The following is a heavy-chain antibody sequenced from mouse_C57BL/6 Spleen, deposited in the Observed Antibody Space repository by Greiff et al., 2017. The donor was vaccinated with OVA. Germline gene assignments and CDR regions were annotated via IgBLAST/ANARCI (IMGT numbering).Heavy chain of an antibody. CDR1: GYSITSGYY. Sequence: DVKLQESGPGLVKPSQSLSLTCSVTGYSITSGYYWNWIRQFPGNKLEWMGYISYDGSNNYHPSLKNRISITRDTSKNQFVLKLNSVTTEDTATYYCARDHGSTNWYFDVWGTGTTVTVSS. J-gene: IGHJ1*03. D-gene: IGHD1-1*01. CDR3: ARDHGSTNWYFDV. CDR2: ISYDGSN. V-gene: IGHV3-6*01.